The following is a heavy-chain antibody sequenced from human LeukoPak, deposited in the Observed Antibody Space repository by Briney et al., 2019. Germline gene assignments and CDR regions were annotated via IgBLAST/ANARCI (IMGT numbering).Heavy chain of an antibody. CDR3: ATTTIRLGY. V-gene: IGHV4-39*07. Sequence: TSETLSLTCTVSGGSISSSSYYWGWIRQPPGKGLEWIGSIYYSGSTYYNPSLKSRVTISVDTSKNQFSLKLSSVTAADTAVYYCATTTIRLGYWGQGTLVTISS. CDR1: GGSISSSSYY. J-gene: IGHJ4*02. D-gene: IGHD1-26*01. CDR2: IYYSGST.